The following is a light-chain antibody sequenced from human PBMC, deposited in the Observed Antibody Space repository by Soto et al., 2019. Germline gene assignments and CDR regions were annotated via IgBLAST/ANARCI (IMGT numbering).Light chain of an antibody. CDR1: QGISNY. Sequence: DIQMTQSPSSLSASVKDRVTITCRASQGISNYLAWYQQKSGKVPKLLIHAASTLHSGVPSRFSGSGSGTDFTLTISSLQPEDFATYYCQEYNGAVTFGGGTKVDIK. J-gene: IGKJ4*01. CDR2: AAS. CDR3: QEYNGAVT. V-gene: IGKV1-27*01.